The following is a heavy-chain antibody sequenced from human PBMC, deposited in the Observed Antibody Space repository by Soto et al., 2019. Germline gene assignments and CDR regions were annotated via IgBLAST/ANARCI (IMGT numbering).Heavy chain of an antibody. D-gene: IGHD3-16*01. J-gene: IGHJ4*02. CDR2: INPDNGAT. CDR1: GYTFTDYY. Sequence: QVQLVQSGAEVKKPGASVKVSCKTSGYTFTDYYMHWVRQAPGQGLEWVGWINPDNGATNFAQKFQGRVSMTRDTSITTAYMELTSLGSDDTALFYCARGRNTKYTTPLYDNWGQGTLVTVSS. V-gene: IGHV1-2*02. CDR3: ARGRNTKYTTPLYDN.